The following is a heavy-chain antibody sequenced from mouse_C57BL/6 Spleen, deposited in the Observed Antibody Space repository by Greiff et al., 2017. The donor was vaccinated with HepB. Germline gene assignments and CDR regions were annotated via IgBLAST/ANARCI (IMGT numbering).Heavy chain of an antibody. Sequence: EVKLVESGGGLVKPGGSLKLSCAASGFTFSDYGMHWVRQAPEKVLEWVAYISSGSSTIYYADTVKGRFTISRDNAKNTLFLQMTSLRSEDTAMYYCARLLLIDVWGTGTTVTVAS. CDR3: ARLLLIDV. D-gene: IGHD1-1*01. J-gene: IGHJ1*03. V-gene: IGHV5-17*01. CDR1: GFTFSDYG. CDR2: ISSGSSTI.